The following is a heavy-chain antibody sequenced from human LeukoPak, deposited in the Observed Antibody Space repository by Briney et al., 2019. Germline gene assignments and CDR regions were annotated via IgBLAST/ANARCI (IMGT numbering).Heavy chain of an antibody. CDR3: ARPRISSGYIYAYLY. V-gene: IGHV1-2*02. CDR2: INPNTGDT. D-gene: IGHD5-18*01. Sequence: ASVKVSCKASGYTFTAYYMHWVRQAPGQGLEWMGWINPNTGDTNYAQTFQGRVTMTRDTSINTAYMELSRLRSDDTAVYYCARPRISSGYIYAYLYWGQGTLVTVFS. J-gene: IGHJ4*02. CDR1: GYTFTAYY.